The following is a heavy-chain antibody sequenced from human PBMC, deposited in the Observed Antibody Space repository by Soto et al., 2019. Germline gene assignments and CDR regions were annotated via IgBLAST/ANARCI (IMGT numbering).Heavy chain of an antibody. D-gene: IGHD3-10*01. CDR1: GGSIRSYY. J-gene: IGHJ6*02. CDR2: IYTSGSX. CDR3: AREGASGFGVDV. V-gene: IGHV4-4*07. Sequence: SDTLSLTCNVSGGSIRSYYWSWVRQPAGKPLEWIGRIYTSGSXXHXXXXKXRVIMSVDTAKNQLSLEVTYLTAADTAVYYCAREGASGFGVDVWGQGNMGTVYS.